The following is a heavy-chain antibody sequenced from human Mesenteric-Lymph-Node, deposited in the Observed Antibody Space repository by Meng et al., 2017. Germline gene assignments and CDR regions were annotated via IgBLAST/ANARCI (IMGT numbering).Heavy chain of an antibody. CDR2: MNPNSGNT. CDR3: ARYYDEYYYGMDV. V-gene: IGHV1-8*01. J-gene: IGHJ6*02. D-gene: IGHD3-22*01. Sequence: ASVQVSCKASGYTFTSYDINWVRQPTGQGREGMGWMNPNSGNTGYAQKFQGRVTMTSNTSISTAYMELSSLRSEDTAVYYCARYYDEYYYGMDVWGQGTTVTVSS. CDR1: GYTFTSYD.